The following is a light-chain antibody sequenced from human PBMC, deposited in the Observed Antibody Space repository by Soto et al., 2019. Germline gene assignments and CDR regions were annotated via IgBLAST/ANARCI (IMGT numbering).Light chain of an antibody. CDR3: SSFTTSATLS. V-gene: IGLV2-18*02. J-gene: IGLJ2*01. CDR2: EVS. Sequence: QSALTQPPSVSGSPGQSVTISCTGTSSDVGSYNRVSWYQQPPGAAPKLMVYEVSTRPSGVPDRFSGSKSGNTASLTISGLQAEDEADYYCSSFTTSATLSFGGGTKLTVL. CDR1: SSDVGSYNR.